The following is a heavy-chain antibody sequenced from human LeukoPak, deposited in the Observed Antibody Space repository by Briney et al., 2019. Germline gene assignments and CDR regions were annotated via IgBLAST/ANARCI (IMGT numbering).Heavy chain of an antibody. J-gene: IGHJ6*03. D-gene: IGHD3-10*01. V-gene: IGHV4-39*01. CDR2: IYYSGST. Sequence: PSETLSLTCTVSGGSISSSSYYWGWIRQPPGKGLEWIGSIYYSGSTYYNPSLKSRVTISVDTSKNQFSLKLSSVTAADTAVYYCARHRGVQYYMDVWGKGTTVTISS. CDR3: ARHRGVQYYMDV. CDR1: GGSISSSSYY.